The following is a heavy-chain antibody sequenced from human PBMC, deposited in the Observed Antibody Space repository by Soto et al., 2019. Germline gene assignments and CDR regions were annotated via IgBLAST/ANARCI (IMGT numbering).Heavy chain of an antibody. CDR2: IIPILGIA. CDR1: GGTFSSYT. D-gene: IGHD3-3*01. V-gene: IGHV1-69*02. Sequence: VKVSCKASGGTFSSYTISWVRQAPGQGLEWMGRIIPILGIANYAQKFQGRVTITADKSTSTAYMELSSLRSEDTAVYYCARADGVEFWTAFDIWGQGTMVTVSS. J-gene: IGHJ3*02. CDR3: ARADGVEFWTAFDI.